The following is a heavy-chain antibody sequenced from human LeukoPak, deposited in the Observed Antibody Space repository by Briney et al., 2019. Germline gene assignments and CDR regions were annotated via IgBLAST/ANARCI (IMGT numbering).Heavy chain of an antibody. CDR1: GYSFTSYR. CDR2: IYPGDSDN. D-gene: IGHD6-6*01. J-gene: IGHJ5*02. CDR3: ARRREYSSSSGNWFEA. V-gene: IGHV5-51*01. Sequence: GESLKFSCKGSGYSFTSYRIGWGRPMPGKGLEWMGIIYPGDSDNRYSPSFQGQVTISADKSISTAYLQWSSLKASDTAMYYCARRREYSSSSGNWFEAWGERTPVTVSS.